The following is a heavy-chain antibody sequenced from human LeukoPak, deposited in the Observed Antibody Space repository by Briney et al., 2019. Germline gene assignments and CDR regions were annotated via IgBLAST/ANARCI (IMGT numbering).Heavy chain of an antibody. CDR1: GFTFSSYA. CDR2: ISGSGGST. V-gene: IGHV3-23*01. Sequence: PGGSLRLSCAASGFTFSSYAMSWVRQAPGKGLEWVSAISGSGGSTYYADSVKGRFTISRDNSKNTLYLQMNSLRAEDTAVYYCAKGGAQCSSTSCYINWFDPWGQGTLVTVSS. J-gene: IGHJ5*02. CDR3: AKGGAQCSSTSCYINWFDP. D-gene: IGHD2-2*01.